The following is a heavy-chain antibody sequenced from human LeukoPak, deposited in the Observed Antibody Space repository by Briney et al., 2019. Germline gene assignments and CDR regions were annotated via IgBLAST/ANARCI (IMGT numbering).Heavy chain of an antibody. CDR3: ASRIATAGSVDY. CDR2: ISGSGGST. D-gene: IGHD6-13*01. J-gene: IGHJ4*02. CDR1: GFTFSSYA. V-gene: IGHV3-23*01. Sequence: GGSLRLSCAASGFTFSSYAMSWVRQAPGKGLEWVSSISGSGGSTYYADSVKGRFTISRDNSKNTLHLQMNTLRAEDTAVYYCASRIATAGSVDYWGQGTLVTVSS.